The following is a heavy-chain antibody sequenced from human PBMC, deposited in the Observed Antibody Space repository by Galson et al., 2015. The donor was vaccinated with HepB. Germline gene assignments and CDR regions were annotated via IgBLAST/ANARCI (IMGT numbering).Heavy chain of an antibody. V-gene: IGHV3-7*03. J-gene: IGHJ5*02. Sequence: SLRLSCAASGFTFSSYAMSWVRQAPGKGLEWVANIKQDGSEKYYVDSVKGRFTISRDNAKNSLYLQMNSLRAEDTAVYYCARTDSSWSLVSWFDPWGQGTLVTVSS. CDR1: GFTFSSYA. CDR3: ARTDSSWSLVSWFDP. D-gene: IGHD6-13*01. CDR2: IKQDGSEK.